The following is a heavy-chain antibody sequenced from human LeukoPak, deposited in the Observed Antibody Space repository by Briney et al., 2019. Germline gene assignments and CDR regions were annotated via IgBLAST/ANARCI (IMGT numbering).Heavy chain of an antibody. Sequence: SETLSLTCTVSGGSVSSGSYYWSWIRQPPGKGLEWIGYIYYSGSTNYNPSLKSRVTISVDTSKNQFSLKLSSVTAADTAVYYCARDRGLTVGPQVAFDYWGQGTLVTVSS. CDR3: ARDRGLTVGPQVAFDY. V-gene: IGHV4-61*01. CDR2: IYYSGST. D-gene: IGHD1-26*01. CDR1: GGSVSSGSYY. J-gene: IGHJ4*02.